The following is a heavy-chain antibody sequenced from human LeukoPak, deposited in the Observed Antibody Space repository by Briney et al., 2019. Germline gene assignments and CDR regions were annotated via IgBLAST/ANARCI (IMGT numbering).Heavy chain of an antibody. J-gene: IGHJ4*02. D-gene: IGHD3-16*02. V-gene: IGHV4-34*01. CDR2: INHSGST. CDR1: GGSFSGYY. CDR3: ARKKGDYVWGSYRVIYYFDY. Sequence: SETLSLTCAVYGGSFSGYYWSWIRQPPGKGLEWIGEINHSGSTNHNPSLKSRVTISVDTSKNQFSLKLSSVTAADTAVYYCARKKGDYVWGSYRVIYYFDYWGQGTLVTVSS.